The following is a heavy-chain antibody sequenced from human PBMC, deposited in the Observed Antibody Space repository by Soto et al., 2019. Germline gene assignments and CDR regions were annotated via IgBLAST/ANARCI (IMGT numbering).Heavy chain of an antibody. CDR2: VNPNSGGT. CDR1: GYTLTGYY. V-gene: IGHV1-2*04. CDR3: ARDQRITIFGVVSESALDY. D-gene: IGHD3-3*01. Sequence: ASVKVSCKASGYTLTGYYMHWVRQAPGQGLEWMGWVNPNSGGTNYAQKFQGWVTMTRDTSISTAYMELSRLRSDDTAVYYCARDQRITIFGVVSESALDYWGQGTLVTVSS. J-gene: IGHJ4*02.